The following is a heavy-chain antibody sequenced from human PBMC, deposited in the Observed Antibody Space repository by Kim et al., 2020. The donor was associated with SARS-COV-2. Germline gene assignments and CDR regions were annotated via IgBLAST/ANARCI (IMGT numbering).Heavy chain of an antibody. CDR3: ATRPRLYFDVAMVNFDI. V-gene: IGHV3-15*01. J-gene: IGHJ3*02. Sequence: GGSLRLSCVASGVTFTNAWMSWVRQAPGKGLEWIGHIKSKADGGTNDCAAPVKGRFSISRDDSTNTLYLKMNSLKSVDTAVYYCATRPRLYFDVAMVNFDIWGQGTLVTVSS. CDR1: GVTFTNAW. D-gene: IGHD5-18*01. CDR2: IKSKADGGTN.